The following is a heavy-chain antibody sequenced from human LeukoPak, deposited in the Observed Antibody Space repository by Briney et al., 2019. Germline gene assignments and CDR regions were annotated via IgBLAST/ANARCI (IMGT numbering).Heavy chain of an antibody. V-gene: IGHV4-34*01. Sequence: SETLSLTCAVYGGSFSGYYWSWIRQPPGKGLEWIGEINHSGSTNYNPSLKSRVTISVDTSKNQFSLKLSSVTAADTAVYYCARSPKDYDSSGLFDHWGQGTLVTVSS. CDR2: INHSGST. J-gene: IGHJ4*02. CDR1: GGSFSGYY. CDR3: ARSPKDYDSSGLFDH. D-gene: IGHD3-22*01.